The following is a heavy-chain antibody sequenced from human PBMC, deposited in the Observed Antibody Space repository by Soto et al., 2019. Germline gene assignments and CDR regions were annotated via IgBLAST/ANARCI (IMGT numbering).Heavy chain of an antibody. CDR2: ISAYNGNT. Sequence: GASVKVSCKASGYTFTSYGISWVRQAPGQGLEWMGWISAYNGNTNYAQKLQGRVTMTTDTSTSTAYMELRSLRSDDTAAYYCARYNVWFGELLLSNYFDYWGQGTLVTVSS. CDR1: GYTFTSYG. CDR3: ARYNVWFGELLLSNYFDY. D-gene: IGHD3-10*01. V-gene: IGHV1-18*01. J-gene: IGHJ4*02.